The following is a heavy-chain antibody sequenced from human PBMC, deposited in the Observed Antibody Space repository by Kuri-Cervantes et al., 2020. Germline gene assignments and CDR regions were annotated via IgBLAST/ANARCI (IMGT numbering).Heavy chain of an antibody. J-gene: IGHJ4*02. Sequence: GESLKISCAASGFTFSSYAMSWVRQAPGKGLYWVSYITSGSSAIYYADSVKGRFTISRDNAKNSLYLQMNSLRDEDTAVYYCTSGWSNPFDYWGQGTLVTVSS. CDR3: TSGWSNPFDY. CDR2: ITSGSSAI. CDR1: GFTFSSYA. D-gene: IGHD6-19*01. V-gene: IGHV3-48*02.